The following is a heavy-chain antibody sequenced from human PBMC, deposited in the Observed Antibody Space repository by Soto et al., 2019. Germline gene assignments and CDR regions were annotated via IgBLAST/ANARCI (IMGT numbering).Heavy chain of an antibody. CDR1: GITVSSHY. CDR3: ARSSYCGADCYSGFDY. D-gene: IGHD2-21*02. J-gene: IGHJ4*02. Sequence: EVLLVESGGGLVQPGGSLRLSCAVSGITVSSHYLSWVRQAPGKGLEWVSIIYSGGDTYYADSVKGRFTISRDNVKNTLDLQMNSLRAEDTAVYYCARSSYCGADCYSGFDYWGQGTLVTVSS. CDR2: IYSGGDT. V-gene: IGHV3-66*01.